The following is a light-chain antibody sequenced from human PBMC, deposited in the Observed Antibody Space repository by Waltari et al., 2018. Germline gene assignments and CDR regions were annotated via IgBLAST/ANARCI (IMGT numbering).Light chain of an antibody. V-gene: IGKV3-15*01. Sequence: ERATLSCRASQSVSSNLAWYQQKPGQAPRLLIYGASTRATGIPARFSGSGSGTEFTLTISSLQSEDFAVYYCQQYNNWPPLTFGGGTKVEIK. CDR1: QSVSSN. CDR3: QQYNNWPPLT. J-gene: IGKJ4*01. CDR2: GAS.